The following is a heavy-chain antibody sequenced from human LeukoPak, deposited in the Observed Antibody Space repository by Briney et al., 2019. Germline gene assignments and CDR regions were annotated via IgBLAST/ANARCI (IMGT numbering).Heavy chain of an antibody. D-gene: IGHD1-26*01. CDR2: IIPIFGTP. J-gene: IGHJ6*03. CDR3: ARDKYVGAPADYYYYMDV. V-gene: IGHV1-69*01. CDR1: GGTFSNFT. Sequence: GASVKVSCKASGGTFSNFTINWVRQAPGQGLEWMGGIIPIFGTPNYAQKFQGRVTITADESTSTAYMELSSLRSEDTDVYYCARDKYVGAPADYYYYMDVWGKGTTVSVSS.